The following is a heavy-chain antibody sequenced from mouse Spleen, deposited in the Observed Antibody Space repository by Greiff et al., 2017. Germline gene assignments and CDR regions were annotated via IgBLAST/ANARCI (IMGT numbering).Heavy chain of an antibody. J-gene: IGHJ2*01. CDR1: GYTFTSYW. CDR2: INPSNGRT. D-gene: IGHD2-1*01. V-gene: IGHV1S81*02. CDR3: ARWRYYGNFDY. Sequence: QVQLQQSGAELVKPGASVKLSCKASGYTFTSYWLHWVKQRPGQGLEWIGEINPSNGRTNYNEKFKSKATLTVDKSSSTAYMQLSSLTSEDSAVYYCARWRYYGNFDYWGQGTTLTVSS.